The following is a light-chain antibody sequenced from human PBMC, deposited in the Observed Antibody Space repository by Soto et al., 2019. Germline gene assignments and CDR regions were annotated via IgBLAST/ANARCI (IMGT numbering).Light chain of an antibody. V-gene: IGKV2-28*01. CDR3: LQSLEIPWT. CDR2: LGS. J-gene: IGKJ1*01. Sequence: IVMTKSQLSLPVTSGEAASISCTSSQSLLHSNGYNYVDWYMQEAGQSPHLLIYLGSNRASGVPDRFSGSGSVTYFTLKISRVEAEDVGVYYCLQSLEIPWTVGQGTKVDSK. CDR1: QSLLHSNGYNY.